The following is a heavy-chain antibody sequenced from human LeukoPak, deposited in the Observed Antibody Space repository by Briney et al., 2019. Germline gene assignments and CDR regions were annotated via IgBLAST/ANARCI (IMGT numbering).Heavy chain of an antibody. D-gene: IGHD4-17*01. V-gene: IGHV3-21*01. Sequence: KPGGSLRLSCAASGFTFTTFNMNWVRQSPGKGLEWVSCISSSSDYIYYADSVKGRFTISRDNSRNSLYLQMNSLRAEDTAVYYCAGRDYGDYFFDSWGQGTLVTVSS. CDR3: AGRDYGDYFFDS. CDR1: GFTFTTFN. J-gene: IGHJ4*02. CDR2: ISSSSDYI.